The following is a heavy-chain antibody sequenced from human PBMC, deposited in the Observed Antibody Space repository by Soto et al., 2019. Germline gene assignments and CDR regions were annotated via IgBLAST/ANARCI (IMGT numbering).Heavy chain of an antibody. D-gene: IGHD1-26*01. CDR1: GGSISSYY. CDR2: IYDSGTA. CDR3: NGSGGN. V-gene: IGHV4-59*01. J-gene: IGHJ4*02. Sequence: PSETLSLTCTVSGGSISSYYWSWIRQPPGKGLEWIGHIYDSGTANYNPSLKSRVTISVDTSKNQFSLNLSSVTAADTAMYYCNGSGGNCGQGTLVTV.